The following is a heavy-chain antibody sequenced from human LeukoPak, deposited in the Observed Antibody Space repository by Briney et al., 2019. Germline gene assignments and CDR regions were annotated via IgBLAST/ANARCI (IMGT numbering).Heavy chain of an antibody. CDR1: GFTFSSYA. J-gene: IGHJ6*02. CDR2: ISYDGSNK. Sequence: PGGSLRLSCAASGFTFSSYAMHWVRQAPGKGLEWVAVISYDGSNKYYADSVKGRFTISRDNSKNTLYLQMNSLRAEDTAVYYCARDSPGPPTTTLDYYYYYGMDVWGQGTTVTVSS. CDR3: ARDSPGPPTTTLDYYYYYGMDV. D-gene: IGHD4-17*01. V-gene: IGHV3-30-3*01.